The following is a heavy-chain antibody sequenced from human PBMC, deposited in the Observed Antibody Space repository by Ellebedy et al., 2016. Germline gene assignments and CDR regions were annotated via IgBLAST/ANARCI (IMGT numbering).Heavy chain of an antibody. D-gene: IGHD3-3*01. V-gene: IGHV5-10-1*01. J-gene: IGHJ4*02. CDR1: GYRFTTYW. Sequence: GESLKISXRGSGYRFTTYWLTWVRQMPGKGLEWVGTIDPRDSETRYGPSFQGHVTISSDKSINTAYLQWSSLKASDTAMYFCARHFGSLDAPDYWGQGTLVTVSS. CDR2: IDPRDSET. CDR3: ARHFGSLDAPDY.